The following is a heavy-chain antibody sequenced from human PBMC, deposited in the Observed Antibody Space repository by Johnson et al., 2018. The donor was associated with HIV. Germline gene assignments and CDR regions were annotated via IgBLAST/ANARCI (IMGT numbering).Heavy chain of an antibody. CDR3: AKDVSVVTPSGSFDI. CDR1: GFTFSNYG. CDR2: ITFEGSDK. Sequence: QVQLVESGGGVVQPGRSLRLSCAASGFTFSNYGMHWVRQAPGKGLEWVAVITFEGSDKYYADSVKGRVTISRDDSKNTLYLRLNGLRPEDSAVYYCAKDVSVVTPSGSFDIWGQGTRVTVSS. D-gene: IGHD4-23*01. V-gene: IGHV3-30*18. J-gene: IGHJ3*02.